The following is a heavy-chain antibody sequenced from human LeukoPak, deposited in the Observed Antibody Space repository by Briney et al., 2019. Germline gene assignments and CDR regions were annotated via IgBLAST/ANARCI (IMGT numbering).Heavy chain of an antibody. J-gene: IGHJ5*02. V-gene: IGHV4-39*01. CDR3: ALHGHAGSSWLNSFDP. CDR2: IYYSGST. CDR1: GGSIMSGYYY. D-gene: IGHD6-13*01. Sequence: SETLSLTCTVSGGSIMSGYYYWVWIRPPPGQELEWIGSIYYSGSTYYNPYLKSTVTIYEDTSKNQLSLRLSSVTAADTAVYYCALHGHAGSSWLNSFDPWGQGTLVTVSS.